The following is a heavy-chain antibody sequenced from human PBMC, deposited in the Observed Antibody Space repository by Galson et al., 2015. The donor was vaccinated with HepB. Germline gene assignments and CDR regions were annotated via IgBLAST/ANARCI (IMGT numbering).Heavy chain of an antibody. V-gene: IGHV3-30*04. CDR2: ISYDGSNK. J-gene: IGHJ6*02. Sequence: SLRLSCAASGFTFSSYAMHWVRQAPGKGLEWVAVISYDGSNKYYADSVKGRFTISRDNSKNTLYLQMNSLRAEDTAVYYCARDGDGYYYYYGMDVWGQGTTVTVSS. CDR1: GFTFSSYA. CDR3: ARDGDGYYYYYGMDV. D-gene: IGHD5-24*01.